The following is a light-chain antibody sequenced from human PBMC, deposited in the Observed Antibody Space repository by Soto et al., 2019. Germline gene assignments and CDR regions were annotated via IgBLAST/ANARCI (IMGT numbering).Light chain of an antibody. CDR1: SSDVGGYKY. J-gene: IGLJ3*02. CDR3: ASYTTSNTPWV. Sequence: QPVLTQPASVSESPGQSITISCTGTSSDVGGYKYVSWYQQQPGKAPKLMIYDVSYRPSGVPNRFSGSKSGNTASLTISGLQVEDEADYYCASYTTSNTPWVFGGGTKVTVL. V-gene: IGLV2-14*03. CDR2: DVS.